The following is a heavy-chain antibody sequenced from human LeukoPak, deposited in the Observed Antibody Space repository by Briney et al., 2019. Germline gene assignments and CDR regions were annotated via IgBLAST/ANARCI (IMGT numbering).Heavy chain of an antibody. J-gene: IGHJ5*02. CDR1: GGSISSSSYY. Sequence: SETLSLTCTVSGGSISSSSYYWGWIRQPPGKGLEWIGGIYYSGSTYYKASLKSRVTISVDTSKNQFSLKLTSVTAADTAIYYCARQRAYYYDSSGHYQGWFDPWGQGTLVTVSS. D-gene: IGHD3-22*01. CDR3: ARQRAYYYDSSGHYQGWFDP. CDR2: IYYSGST. V-gene: IGHV4-39*01.